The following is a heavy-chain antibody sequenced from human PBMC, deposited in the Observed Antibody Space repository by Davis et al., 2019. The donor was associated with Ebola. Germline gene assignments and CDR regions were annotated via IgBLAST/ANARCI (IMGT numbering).Heavy chain of an antibody. CDR1: GGSISSYY. CDR3: ARVMWGTSALDY. D-gene: IGHD3-16*01. J-gene: IGHJ4*02. V-gene: IGHV4-59*08. Sequence: SETLSLTCTVSGGSISSYYWSWIRQPPGKGLEWIGYIYYSGSTNYNPSLKSRVTISVDTSKNQFSLKLSSVTAADTAVYYCARVMWGTSALDYWGQGTLVTVSS. CDR2: IYYSGST.